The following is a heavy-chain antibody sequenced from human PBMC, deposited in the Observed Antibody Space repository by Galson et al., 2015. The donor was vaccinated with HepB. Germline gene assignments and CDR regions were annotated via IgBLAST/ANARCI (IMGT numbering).Heavy chain of an antibody. CDR2: INPNSGGT. CDR3: ARAHYYDTNAAVNFDY. D-gene: IGHD3-22*01. V-gene: IGHV1-2*02. Sequence: SVKVSCKASGYTFTGYYMHWVRQAPGQGLEWMGWINPNSGGTNYAQKFQGRVTMTRDTSISTAYMELSRLRSDDTAVYYCARAHYYDTNAAVNFDYWGQGTLVTVSS. CDR1: GYTFTGYY. J-gene: IGHJ4*02.